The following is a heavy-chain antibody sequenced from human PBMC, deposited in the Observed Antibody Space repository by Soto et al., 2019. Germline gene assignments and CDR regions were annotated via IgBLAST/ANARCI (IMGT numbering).Heavy chain of an antibody. CDR1: GGSFSGYY. V-gene: IGHV4-34*01. Sequence: NPSETLSLTCAVYGGSFSGYYWSWIRQPPGKGLEWIGEINHSGSTNYNPSLKSRVTISVDTSKNQFSLKLSSVTAADTAVYYCARDVGAKDYWGQGTLVTVSS. CDR2: INHSGST. J-gene: IGHJ4*02. CDR3: ARDVGAKDY. D-gene: IGHD1-26*01.